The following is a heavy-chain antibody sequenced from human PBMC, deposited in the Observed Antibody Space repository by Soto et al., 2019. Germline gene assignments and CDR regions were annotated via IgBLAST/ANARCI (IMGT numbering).Heavy chain of an antibody. CDR1: GCSIRTRCYN. V-gene: IGHV4-31*03. Sequence: SDTLSPTCNMSGCSIRTRCYNWSCILQHPGTVLEWIGHISYSRSTYYNTSLLIRFTISVDTSRNQFFLIVNSVTAADTAVYYCARGVLHWGQGTLVTVSA. CDR3: ARGVLH. J-gene: IGHJ4*01. CDR2: ISYSRST.